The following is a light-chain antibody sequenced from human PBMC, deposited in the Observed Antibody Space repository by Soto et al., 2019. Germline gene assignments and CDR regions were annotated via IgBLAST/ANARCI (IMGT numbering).Light chain of an antibody. CDR2: GAF. J-gene: IGKJ4*01. CDR3: QQSYSAPQVT. CDR1: QSISNY. V-gene: IGKV1-39*01. Sequence: DIPMTQSPSSLSASVGDRVTITCRTSQSISNYLNWYQQQPGKAPKLLIYGAFSLQSGVPSRFSGSGSGTDFTLTISSLQPEDFATYYCQQSYSAPQVTFGGGTKVEIK.